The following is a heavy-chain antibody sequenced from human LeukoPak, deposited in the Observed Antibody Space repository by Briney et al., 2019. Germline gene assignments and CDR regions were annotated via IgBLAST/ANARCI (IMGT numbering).Heavy chain of an antibody. CDR1: GFTFSSYA. D-gene: IGHD1-26*01. CDR2: ISGSGGST. Sequence: PGGSLRLSCAASGFTFSSYAMSWVRQAPGKGLEWVSAISGSGGSTYYADSVKGRFTISRDNSKNTLYLQMNSLRAEDTAVYYCAKNGGYGPAYYSDYWGQGTLVTVSS. V-gene: IGHV3-23*01. CDR3: AKNGGYGPAYYSDY. J-gene: IGHJ4*02.